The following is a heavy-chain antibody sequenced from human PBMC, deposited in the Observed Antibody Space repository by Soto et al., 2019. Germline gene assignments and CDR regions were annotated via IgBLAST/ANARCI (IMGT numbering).Heavy chain of an antibody. CDR2: ITSGGHST. V-gene: IGHV3-23*01. Sequence: GGSLRLSCAASGFTYSAYAMNWVRQAPGKGLEWVSSITSGGHSTFYADSFKGRFTISRDNSKNTVRLQMNSLRAEDTAVYYCARSGGNCGGGDCYPHWFDSWGQGVLVTVSS. D-gene: IGHD2-15*01. CDR3: ARSGGNCGGGDCYPHWFDS. CDR1: GFTYSAYA. J-gene: IGHJ5*01.